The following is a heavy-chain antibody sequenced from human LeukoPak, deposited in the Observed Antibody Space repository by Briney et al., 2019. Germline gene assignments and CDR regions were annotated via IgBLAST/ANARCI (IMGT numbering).Heavy chain of an antibody. CDR2: IYDRGPA. Sequence: PSETLSLTCTVSGGAIASGGYSWNWIRQSPGKGLEWIGCIYDRGPAYYNPSLKSRFTISVDRPKNQFFLNVTSLTAADTAVYYCARGSRSSIAVAGSYSYFDYWGQGTLVTVSS. D-gene: IGHD6-19*01. V-gene: IGHV4-30-2*06. CDR3: ARGSRSSIAVAGSYSYFDY. CDR1: GGAIASGGYS. J-gene: IGHJ4*02.